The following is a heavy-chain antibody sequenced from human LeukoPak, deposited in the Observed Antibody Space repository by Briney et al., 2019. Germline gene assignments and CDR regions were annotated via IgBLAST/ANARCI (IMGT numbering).Heavy chain of an antibody. CDR3: AKDITMVPNWFDP. Sequence: GGSLRLSCAASGFTFSDYYMSWIREAPGKGLEWVSAISGSGGSTYYADSVKGRFTISRDNSKNTLYLQMNSLRAEDTAVYYCAKDITMVPNWFDPWGQGTLVTVSS. V-gene: IGHV3-23*01. D-gene: IGHD3-10*01. CDR1: GFTFSDYY. J-gene: IGHJ5*02. CDR2: ISGSGGST.